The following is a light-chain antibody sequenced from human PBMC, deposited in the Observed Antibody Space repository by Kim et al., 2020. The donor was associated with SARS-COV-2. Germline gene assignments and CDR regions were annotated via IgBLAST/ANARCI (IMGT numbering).Light chain of an antibody. V-gene: IGLV3-21*04. CDR1: NIGSKS. J-gene: IGLJ1*01. CDR3: QVWDSSYV. Sequence: VSVAPGKTARITCGGNNIGSKSVHWYQQKPGQAPVLVIYYDSDRPSGIPERFSGSNSGNTATLTISSVEAGDEADYYCQVWDSSYVFGTGTKVTVL. CDR2: YDS.